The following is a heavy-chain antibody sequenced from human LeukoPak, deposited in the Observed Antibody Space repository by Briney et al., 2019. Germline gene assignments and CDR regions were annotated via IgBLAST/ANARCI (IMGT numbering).Heavy chain of an antibody. J-gene: IGHJ4*02. CDR1: GFTFSSSW. Sequence: GGSLRLSCAASGFTFSSSWMSWVRQAPGKGLEWVANIMQDGSEKYYVDSVKGRFTISRDNSKNTLYLQMNSLRVEDTAVYYCARDKGPYYFDQWGQGTLLTVSS. V-gene: IGHV3-7*01. CDR2: IMQDGSEK. CDR3: ARDKGPYYFDQ.